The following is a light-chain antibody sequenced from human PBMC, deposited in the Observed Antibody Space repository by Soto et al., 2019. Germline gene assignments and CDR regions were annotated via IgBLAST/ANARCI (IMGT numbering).Light chain of an antibody. CDR3: AAWDGSLNRYV. J-gene: IGLJ1*01. CDR2: AND. CDR1: TSNIGSSA. V-gene: IGLV1-44*01. Sequence: SCSGSTSNIGSSAVNWYQQLPGTAPKLLIYANDQRPSGVPARFSGSKSGTSASLAISGLQSEDAADYYCAAWDGSLNRYVFAAGTKVTVL.